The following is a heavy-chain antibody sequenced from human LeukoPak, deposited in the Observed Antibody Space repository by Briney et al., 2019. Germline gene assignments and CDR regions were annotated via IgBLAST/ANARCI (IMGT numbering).Heavy chain of an antibody. Sequence: ASVKVSCKVSGYTLTELPMHWVRQAPGKGLEWMGGFDPENRETIYAQKLQGRVTMTGDTSTDTAYMELSSLRSEDTAVYYCATDTVGYCSGDSCYSEAYWGQGTLVTVSS. CDR3: ATDTVGYCSGDSCYSEAY. J-gene: IGHJ4*02. CDR1: GYTLTELP. CDR2: FDPENRET. D-gene: IGHD2-15*01. V-gene: IGHV1-24*01.